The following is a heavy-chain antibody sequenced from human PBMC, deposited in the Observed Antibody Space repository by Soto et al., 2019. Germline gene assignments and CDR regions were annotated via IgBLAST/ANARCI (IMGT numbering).Heavy chain of an antibody. V-gene: IGHV1-18*01. J-gene: IGHJ6*02. CDR1: GYTFTSFG. CDR2: ISAYNGNT. D-gene: IGHD5-12*01. CDR3: SRGGSMHYGMDV. Sequence: QVQLVQSGGEVKKPGASVKVSCKATGYTFTSFGISWVRQAPGQGLEWMGWISAYNGNTNYAQKLQGRVTMTTDTSTRTASTAQRGLTSDDTAVTACSRGGSMHYGMDVWGQGTTVTVSS.